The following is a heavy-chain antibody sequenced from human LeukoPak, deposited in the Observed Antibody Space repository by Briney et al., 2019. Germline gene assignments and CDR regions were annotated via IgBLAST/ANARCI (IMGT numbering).Heavy chain of an antibody. J-gene: IGHJ4*02. CDR3: ARGRPPRYNWNFYFDY. Sequence: PSETLSLTCTVSGYSINSGYYWGWIRQPPGKGLEWIGSIYHSGSTYYNPSLKSRVTISVDTSKNQFSLKLSSVTAADTAVYYCARGRPPRYNWNFYFDYWGQGTLVTVSS. V-gene: IGHV4-38-2*02. CDR2: IYHSGST. D-gene: IGHD1-20*01. CDR1: GYSINSGYY.